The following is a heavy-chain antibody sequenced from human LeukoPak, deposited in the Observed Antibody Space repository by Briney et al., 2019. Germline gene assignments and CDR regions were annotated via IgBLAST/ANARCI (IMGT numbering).Heavy chain of an antibody. CDR2: ISAYNGNT. Sequence: GASVKVSCKASGYTFTSYGISWVRQAPGQGLEWMGWISAYNGNTNYAQKLQGRVTMTTDTSTSTAYMELRSLRSDDTAVYYCARLEGIYCSGGSCYSSGGYYMDVWGKGTTVTVSS. J-gene: IGHJ6*03. CDR3: ARLEGIYCSGGSCYSSGGYYMDV. V-gene: IGHV1-18*01. CDR1: GYTFTSYG. D-gene: IGHD2-15*01.